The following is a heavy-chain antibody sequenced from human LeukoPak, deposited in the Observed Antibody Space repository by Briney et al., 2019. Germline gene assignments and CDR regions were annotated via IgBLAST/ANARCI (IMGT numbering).Heavy chain of an antibody. V-gene: IGHV6-1*01. Sequence: SQTLSLTCAISGDSVSSNSAAWNWIRQSSSRGLQWLGRTYYRSKWYNDYAVSVKSRITINPDTSKNQFSLQLNSVTPEDTAVYYCARDRGGQKWLQSYFDYWGQGTLVTVSS. D-gene: IGHD5-12*01. CDR3: ARDRGGQKWLQSYFDY. CDR1: GDSVSSNSAA. J-gene: IGHJ4*02. CDR2: TYYRSKWYN.